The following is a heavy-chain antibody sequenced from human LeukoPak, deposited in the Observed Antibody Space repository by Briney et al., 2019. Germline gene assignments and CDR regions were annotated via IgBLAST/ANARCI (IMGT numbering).Heavy chain of an antibody. V-gene: IGHV3-48*01. CDR3: ARGWRYCSSTSCRDYYYYMDV. CDR2: ISSSSSTI. J-gene: IGHJ6*03. CDR1: GFILSSYW. D-gene: IGHD2-2*01. Sequence: PGGSLRLSCAGSGFILSSYWLHWVRQVPGKGLEWVSYISSSSSTIYYADSVKGRFTISRDNAKNSLYLQMNSLRAEDTAVYYCARGWRYCSSTSCRDYYYYMDVWGKGTTVTVSS.